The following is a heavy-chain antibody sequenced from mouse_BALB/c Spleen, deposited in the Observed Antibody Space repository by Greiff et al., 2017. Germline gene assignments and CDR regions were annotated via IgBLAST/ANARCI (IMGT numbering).Heavy chain of an antibody. CDR1: GFTFSSFG. CDR2: ISSGSSTI. Sequence: EVKLMESGGGLVQPGGSRKLSCAASGFTFSSFGMHWVRQAPEKGLEWVAYISSGSSTIYYADTVKGRFTISRDNPKNTLFLQMTSLRSEDTAMYYCARSGLWLRRDYYAMDYWGQGTSVTVSS. V-gene: IGHV5-17*02. CDR3: ARSGLWLRRDYYAMDY. D-gene: IGHD2-2*01. J-gene: IGHJ4*01.